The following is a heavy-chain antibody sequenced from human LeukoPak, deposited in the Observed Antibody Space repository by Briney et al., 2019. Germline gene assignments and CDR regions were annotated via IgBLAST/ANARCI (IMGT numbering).Heavy chain of an antibody. CDR1: GFTFSSYA. CDR3: AKAAITSIAVAGTRREILYFDY. Sequence: GGSLRLSCAASGFTFSSYAMSWVRQAPGKGLEWVSAISGSGGSTYYADSVKGRFTISRDNSKNTLYLQMNSLRAEDTAVYYCAKAAITSIAVAGTRREILYFDYWGQGTLVTVSS. D-gene: IGHD6-19*01. J-gene: IGHJ4*02. V-gene: IGHV3-23*01. CDR2: ISGSGGST.